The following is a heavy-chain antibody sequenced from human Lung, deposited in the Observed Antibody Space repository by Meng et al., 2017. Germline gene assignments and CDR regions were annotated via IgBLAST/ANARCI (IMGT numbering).Heavy chain of an antibody. V-gene: IGHV1-2*06. Sequence: QGEVVQSGAGVKEPGAPVKVPCRPSCYNFPDHYIHWVRPAPGQGLEWMERINPKRGDTHYAQKFQARVTMTGDTSISTAYMELSGLRSDDTAMYYCARDEDISAAGKLFGDYWGQGTLVTVSS. CDR2: INPKRGDT. CDR1: CYNFPDHY. CDR3: ARDEDISAAGKLFGDY. D-gene: IGHD6-25*01. J-gene: IGHJ4*02.